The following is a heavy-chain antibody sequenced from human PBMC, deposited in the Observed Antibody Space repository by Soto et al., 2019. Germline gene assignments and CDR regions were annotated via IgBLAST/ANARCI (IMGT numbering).Heavy chain of an antibody. Sequence: PSETLSLTCTVSGGSISSYYWSWIRQPPGKGLEWIGYIYYSGSTNYNPSVKSRVTISVDTSKNQFSLKLSSVTAADTAVYYCARSTVTTKNYFDYWGQGTLVTVSS. CDR2: IYYSGST. CDR3: ARSTVTTKNYFDY. J-gene: IGHJ4*02. V-gene: IGHV4-59*01. D-gene: IGHD4-17*01. CDR1: GGSISSYY.